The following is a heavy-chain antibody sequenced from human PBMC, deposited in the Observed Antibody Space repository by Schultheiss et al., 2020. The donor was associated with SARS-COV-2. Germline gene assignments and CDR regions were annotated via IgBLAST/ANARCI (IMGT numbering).Heavy chain of an antibody. CDR2: IWYDGSNK. V-gene: IGHV3-33*06. CDR1: GFTFSSYG. Sequence: GGSLRLSCAASGFTFSSYGMHWVRQAPGKGLEWLAVIWYDGSNKYYADSVKGRFTISRDNSKNTLYLQMNSLRAEDTAVYYCAKEGGGYYKSWGQGTLVTVSS. CDR3: AKEGGGYYKS. J-gene: IGHJ4*02. D-gene: IGHD3-3*01.